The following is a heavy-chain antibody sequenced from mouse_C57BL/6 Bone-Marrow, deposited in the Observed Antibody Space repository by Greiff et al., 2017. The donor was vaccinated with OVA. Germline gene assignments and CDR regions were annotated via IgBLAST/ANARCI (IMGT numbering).Heavy chain of an antibody. CDR1: GFTFSSYA. Sequence: EVKLMESGGGLVKPGGSLKLSCAASGFTFSSYAMSWVRQTPEKRLEWVATISDGGSYTYYPDNVKGRFTISRDNAKNKLYLQMSNLKSEDTAMYYCNYFDYWGQGTTLTVSS. V-gene: IGHV5-4*03. J-gene: IGHJ2*01. CDR2: ISDGGSYT. CDR3: NYFDY.